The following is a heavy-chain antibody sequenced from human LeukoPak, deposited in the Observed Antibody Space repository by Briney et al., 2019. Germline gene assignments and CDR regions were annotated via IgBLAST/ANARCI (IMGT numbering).Heavy chain of an antibody. V-gene: IGHV3-30*04. Sequence: PGRSLRLSCAASGFTFSTYEMHWVRQAPGKGLEWVAVISHDGNDQYYADSVKGRFTISRDNSKNALHLQMNSLRVEDTAVYYCARDRDCSRTSCFNAFDVWGQGTLAIVSS. D-gene: IGHD2-2*01. J-gene: IGHJ3*01. CDR3: ARDRDCSRTSCFNAFDV. CDR1: GFTFSTYE. CDR2: ISHDGNDQ.